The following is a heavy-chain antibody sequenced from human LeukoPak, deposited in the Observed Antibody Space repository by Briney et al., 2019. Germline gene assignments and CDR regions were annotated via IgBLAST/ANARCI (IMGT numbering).Heavy chain of an antibody. V-gene: IGHV1-24*01. CDR3: ATPHRAAAGTESEIYFDY. J-gene: IGHJ4*02. D-gene: IGHD6-13*01. CDR1: GYTLTELS. Sequence: ASVKVSCKVSGYTLTELSMHWVRQAPGKGLEWMGGFDPEDGETIYAQKFQGRVTMTEDTSTDTAYMELSSLRSEDTAVYYCATPHRAAAGTESEIYFDYWGQGTLVTVSS. CDR2: FDPEDGET.